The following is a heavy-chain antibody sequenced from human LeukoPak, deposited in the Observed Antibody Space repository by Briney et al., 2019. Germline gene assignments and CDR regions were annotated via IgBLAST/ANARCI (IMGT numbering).Heavy chain of an antibody. D-gene: IGHD2-2*01. CDR3: ARESCSSTSCLRRSYNWFDP. V-gene: IGHV3-30*04. CDR1: GFTFSSYA. Sequence: GRSLRLSCAASGFTFSSYAMHWVRQAPGKGLEWVAVISYDGSNKYYADSVKGRFTISRDNSKNTLYLQMNSLRAEDTAVYYCARESCSSTSCLRRSYNWFDPWGQGTLVTVSS. J-gene: IGHJ5*02. CDR2: ISYDGSNK.